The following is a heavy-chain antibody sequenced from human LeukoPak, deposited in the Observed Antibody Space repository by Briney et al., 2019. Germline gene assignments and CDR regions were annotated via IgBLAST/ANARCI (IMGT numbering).Heavy chain of an antibody. V-gene: IGHV4-59*01. CDR2: IYYSGST. D-gene: IGHD5-12*01. CDR3: ALTSGYDSLGFDP. CDR1: GGSISSYY. Sequence: SETLSLTCTVSGGSISSYYWSWIRQPPGKGLEWIGYIYYSGSTNCNPSLKSRVTISVDTSKNQFSLKLSSVTAADTAVYYCALTSGYDSLGFDPWGQGTLVTVSS. J-gene: IGHJ5*02.